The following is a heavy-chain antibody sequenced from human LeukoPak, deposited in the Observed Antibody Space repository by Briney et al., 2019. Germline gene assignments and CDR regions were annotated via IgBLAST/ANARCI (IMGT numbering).Heavy chain of an antibody. CDR1: GFTFSTYG. CDR3: AKDKDPWKSTSISDFDY. V-gene: IGHV3-30*02. J-gene: IGHJ4*02. Sequence: GGSLRLSCAASGFTFSTYGMHWVRQAPGKGLEWVAFIRYDGSNKYYEDSVKGRFTISRDNSKNTLYLQMNSLRAEDTAVYFCAKDKDPWKSTSISDFDYWGQGTLVTVSS. D-gene: IGHD1-1*01. CDR2: IRYDGSNK.